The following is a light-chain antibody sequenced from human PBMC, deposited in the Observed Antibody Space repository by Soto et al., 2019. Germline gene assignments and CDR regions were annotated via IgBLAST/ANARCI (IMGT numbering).Light chain of an antibody. Sequence: DIQMTQSPSSVSASVGDRVTITCRASQGISSWLAWYQQKPGKAPKLLIYAASRLQGGVPSRFSGNGSRSDFTLTSRSLQPEDFATSCYQQANSFHLSFGGGTKVE. CDR2: AAS. CDR3: QQANSFHLS. V-gene: IGKV1-12*01. J-gene: IGKJ4*01. CDR1: QGISSW.